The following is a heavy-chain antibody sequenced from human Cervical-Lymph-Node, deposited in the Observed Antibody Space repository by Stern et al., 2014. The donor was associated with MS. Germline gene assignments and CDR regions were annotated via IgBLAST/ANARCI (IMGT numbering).Heavy chain of an antibody. J-gene: IGHJ6*02. CDR3: AREEYINSWSSYYYYALDV. CDR2: LYSGGIT. V-gene: IGHV3-53*01. D-gene: IGHD6-13*01. Sequence: EVQLVESGGGLIKPGGSLRLSCVASGFTVSTNYMTWVRQAPGKGLEWVSVLYSGGITYYADSVKGRFTIFRNNSKNTLYLQMNSLRAEDTAVYYCAREEYINSWSSYYYYALDVWGQGTTVTVSS. CDR1: GFTVSTNY.